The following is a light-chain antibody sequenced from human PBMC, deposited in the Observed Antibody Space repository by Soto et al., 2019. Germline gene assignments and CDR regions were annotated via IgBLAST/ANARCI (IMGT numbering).Light chain of an antibody. CDR2: TAS. Sequence: DIQMTQSPSSLSASIGDRVTITCRASQSISGYLNWYGHKAGEAPKLLIHTASSLQGGVPSRFSGSGSGTDFIISISSVQPVDFATYYCQQSYSDPWTFSLGTKVEI. CDR1: QSISGY. CDR3: QQSYSDPWT. V-gene: IGKV1-39*01. J-gene: IGKJ1*01.